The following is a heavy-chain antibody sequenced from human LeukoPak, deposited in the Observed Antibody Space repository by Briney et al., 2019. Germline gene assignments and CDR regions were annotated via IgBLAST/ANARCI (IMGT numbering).Heavy chain of an antibody. D-gene: IGHD5-24*01. CDR2: ISSSGSNI. J-gene: IGHJ4*02. Sequence: GGSLRLSCAASGFTFSDYYMNWIRQAPGKGLEWVSYISSSGSNIYYADSEKGRFTISRDNAKHSLYLEMNSLRAEDTAVYYCARSDGYNEIDYWGQGTLVTVSS. V-gene: IGHV3-11*01. CDR1: GFTFSDYY. CDR3: ARSDGYNEIDY.